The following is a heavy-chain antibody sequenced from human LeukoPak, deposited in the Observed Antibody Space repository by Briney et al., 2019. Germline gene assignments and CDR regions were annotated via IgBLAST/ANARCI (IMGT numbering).Heavy chain of an antibody. Sequence: SETLSLTCTVSGGSISSSSYYWGWIRQPPGKGLEWIGSIYYSGSTYYNPSLKSRVTISVDTSKNQFSLKLSSVTAADTAVYYCARKNYCYYYMDVWGKGTTVTMSS. J-gene: IGHJ6*03. CDR3: ARKNYCYYYMDV. V-gene: IGHV4-39*01. CDR2: IYYSGST. CDR1: GGSISSSSYY.